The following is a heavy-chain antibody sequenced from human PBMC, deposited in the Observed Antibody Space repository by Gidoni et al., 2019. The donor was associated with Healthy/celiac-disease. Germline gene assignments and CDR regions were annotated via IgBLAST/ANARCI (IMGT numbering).Heavy chain of an antibody. J-gene: IGHJ6*02. CDR1: GGSISSYY. D-gene: IGHD2-2*01. V-gene: IGHV4-59*01. CDR2: IYYSGST. CDR3: ARTPAYYYYGMDV. Sequence: QVQLQESGPGLVKPSETLSLTCTVSGGSISSYYWSWIRPPPGKGLEWIGYIYYSGSTNYNPSLKSRVTISVDTSKNQFSLKLSSVTAADTAVYYCARTPAYYYYGMDVWGQGTTVTVSS.